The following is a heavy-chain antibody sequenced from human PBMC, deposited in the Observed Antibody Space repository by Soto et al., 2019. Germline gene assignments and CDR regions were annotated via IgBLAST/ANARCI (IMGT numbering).Heavy chain of an antibody. CDR1: GFTFSSYG. V-gene: IGHV3-33*01. D-gene: IGHD3-22*01. CDR2: IWYDGSNK. Sequence: PGGSLRLSCAASGFTFSSYGMHWVRQAPDRGLEWVAIIWYDGSNKYYPDSVKGRFTISRDNAKNSLYLQMNSLRAEDTAVYYCARGASGYYPLSGTFDLWGRGTQVTVSS. J-gene: IGHJ2*01. CDR3: ARGASGYYPLSGTFDL.